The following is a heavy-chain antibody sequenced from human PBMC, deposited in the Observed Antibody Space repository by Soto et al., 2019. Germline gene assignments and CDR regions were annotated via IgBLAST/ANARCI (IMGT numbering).Heavy chain of an antibody. CDR3: ARDLYYYDSSGPGLDAFDI. CDR2: IYYSGST. V-gene: IGHV4-31*03. J-gene: IGHJ3*02. D-gene: IGHD3-22*01. Sequence: SETLSLTCTFSCGSISSGGYYWSWIRQHPGKGLEWIGYIYYSGSTYYNPSLKSRVTISVDTSKNQFSLKLSSVTAADTAVYYCARDLYYYDSSGPGLDAFDIWGQGTMVTVSS. CDR1: CGSISSGGYY.